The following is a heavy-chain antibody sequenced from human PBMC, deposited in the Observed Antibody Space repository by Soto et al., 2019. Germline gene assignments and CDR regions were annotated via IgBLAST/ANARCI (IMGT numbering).Heavy chain of an antibody. CDR2: TTDRART. CDR3: RIVLSLHYYDSSSSRGIKY. CDR1: CESFSGYY. V-gene: IGHV4-34*02. Sequence: QVQLQQWGGGLLKPSETLSLTCAVYCESFSGYYWNWIRQPPGEGLEWIEETTDRARTNHNPSLETRVTTSVAKSNNQDSLDPSLVTAADTAVHSCRIVLSLHYYDSSSSRGIKYRGQGALVSVTS. D-gene: IGHD3-22*01. J-gene: IGHJ4*02.